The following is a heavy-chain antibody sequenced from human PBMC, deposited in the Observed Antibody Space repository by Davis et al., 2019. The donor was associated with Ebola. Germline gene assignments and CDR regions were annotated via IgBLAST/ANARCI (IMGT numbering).Heavy chain of an antibody. D-gene: IGHD3-9*01. CDR2: INPNSGGT. J-gene: IGHJ6*04. V-gene: IGHV1-2*06. Sequence: ASVKVSCKASGYTFAGYGISWVRQAPGQGLEWMGRINPNSGGTNYAQKFQGRVTMTRDTSISTAYMELSRLRSDDTAVYYCARGNVIDWLFIPHGMDVWGKGTTVTVSS. CDR1: GYTFAGYG. CDR3: ARGNVIDWLFIPHGMDV.